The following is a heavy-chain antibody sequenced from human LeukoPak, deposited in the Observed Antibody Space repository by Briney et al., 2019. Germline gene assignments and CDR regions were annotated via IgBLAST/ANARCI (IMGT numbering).Heavy chain of an antibody. D-gene: IGHD5-12*01. CDR3: ARVGHIGYDDAFDI. J-gene: IGHJ3*02. CDR1: GFTCKNYE. CDR2: ISSSGSTT. Sequence: PGGSRRLSSAAAGFTCKNYELNWVRQAPGKGLEWLSYISSSGSTTSYADSVKGRFTISRDNAKNSLYLQVSSLRAGDTAVYYCARVGHIGYDDAFDIWGQGTMVTVSS. V-gene: IGHV3-48*03.